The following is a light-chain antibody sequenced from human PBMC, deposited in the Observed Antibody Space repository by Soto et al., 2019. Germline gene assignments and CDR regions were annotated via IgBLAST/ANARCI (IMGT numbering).Light chain of an antibody. CDR3: QQSYSTPYT. CDR2: AAS. J-gene: IGKJ2*01. Sequence: DIQMTQSPSSLSASVGDRVTITCRASQSISSYLNWYQQKPGKAPKLLIYAASSLQSGVPSRFSGSGSGTDFTLPISSLQPEDFATYYCQQSYSTPYTFGHGTKLEIK. CDR1: QSISSY. V-gene: IGKV1-39*01.